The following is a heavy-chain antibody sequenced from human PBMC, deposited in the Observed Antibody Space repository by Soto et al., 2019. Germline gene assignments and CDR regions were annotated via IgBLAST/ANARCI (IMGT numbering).Heavy chain of an antibody. J-gene: IGHJ4*02. CDR3: ATYGSGTYKPTTFDY. CDR1: GGSISSGVYY. V-gene: IGHV4-31*03. D-gene: IGHD3-10*01. CDR2: IFYSGST. Sequence: QVQLQESGPGLVKPSQTLSLTCTVSGGSISSGVYYWSWIRQHPGKGLEWIGYIFYSGSTYYNPSLKSRVTNSGDTSKNQFSLKLSSVTAADTAVYYCATYGSGTYKPTTFDYWGQGTLVTVSS.